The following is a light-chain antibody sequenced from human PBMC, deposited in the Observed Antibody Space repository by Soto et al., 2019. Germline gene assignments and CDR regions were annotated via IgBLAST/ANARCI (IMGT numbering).Light chain of an antibody. Sequence: EIVLTQSPATLSLSPGERATLTCRASQSVSNFLAWYQHKPGQAPRLLIYDASIRATGVPARFSGSGSGTDFSLTISSLEPEDFAIYYGQQRSIWPPWTFGQGTKVDIK. J-gene: IGKJ1*01. CDR1: QSVSNF. CDR2: DAS. V-gene: IGKV3-11*01. CDR3: QQRSIWPPWT.